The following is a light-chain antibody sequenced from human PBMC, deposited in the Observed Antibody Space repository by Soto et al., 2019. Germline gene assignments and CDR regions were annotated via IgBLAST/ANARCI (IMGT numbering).Light chain of an antibody. CDR1: SSNIGAGYD. CDR3: QSYDSSLTTFV. V-gene: IGLV1-40*01. J-gene: IGLJ7*01. Sequence: QSVLTQPPSVSGAPGQRVSISCSGTSSNIGAGYDVHWYQQLPGTAPKRLIYGDNNRPSGVPDRFSGSKSGTSASLAITGLQPEDEADYYCQSYDSSLTTFVFGTGPQLTVL. CDR2: GDN.